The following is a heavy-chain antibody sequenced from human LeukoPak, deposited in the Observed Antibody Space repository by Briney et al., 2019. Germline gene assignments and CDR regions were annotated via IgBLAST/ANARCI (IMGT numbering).Heavy chain of an antibody. J-gene: IGHJ4*02. CDR3: AKDTAGARGTTATYDY. D-gene: IGHD2/OR15-2a*01. CDR1: VFTFDDYT. Sequence: GGSLRLSCSASVFTFDDYTMHWIRQAPGKGLEWVSLISWDGGSTYYADSVKGRFTISRDNSKNSLYLQMNSLRTEDTALYYCAKDTAGARGTTATYDYWGQGTLVTVSS. CDR2: ISWDGGST. V-gene: IGHV3-43*01.